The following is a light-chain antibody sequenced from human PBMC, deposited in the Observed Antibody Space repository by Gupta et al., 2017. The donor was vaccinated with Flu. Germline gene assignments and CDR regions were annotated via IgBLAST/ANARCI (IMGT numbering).Light chain of an antibody. CDR3: QQYNRWPPYT. J-gene: IGKJ3*01. CDR1: RDINSD. Sequence: EVVMTQSPDTLSVSPGERATLSCRASRDINSDLAWYKQKPGQAPRLLIHGASTRAPGIPASFSGSGFGTEYTLTISSLQSEDFAIYYCQQYNRWPPYTFGPGTTVGIK. V-gene: IGKV3-15*01. CDR2: GAS.